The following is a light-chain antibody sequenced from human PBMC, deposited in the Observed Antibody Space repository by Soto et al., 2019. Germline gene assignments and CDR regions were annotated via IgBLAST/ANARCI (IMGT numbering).Light chain of an antibody. V-gene: IGKV1-27*01. CDR3: QKYDSVPWT. J-gene: IGKJ3*01. CDR2: AAS. Sequence: DIQMTQSPSSLSASVGDRVTITCRASQGISSSLAWYQQKPGNAPKLLIYAASTLQPGVPSRFSGSGSGTDFTLTISSLQPEDFATYYCQKYDSVPWTFGPGTKVEIK. CDR1: QGISSS.